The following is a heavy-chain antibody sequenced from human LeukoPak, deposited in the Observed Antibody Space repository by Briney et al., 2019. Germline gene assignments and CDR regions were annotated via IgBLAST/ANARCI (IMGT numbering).Heavy chain of an antibody. D-gene: IGHD6-13*01. CDR3: ARDQGIAAVGTI. V-gene: IGHV1-69*05. Sequence: SVKVSCKASGYTFTSYGISWVRQAPGQGLEWMGRIIPIFGTANYAQKFQGRVTITTDESTSTAYMELSSLRSEDTAVYYCARDQGIAAVGTIWGQGTLVTVSS. J-gene: IGHJ4*02. CDR1: GYTFTSYG. CDR2: IIPIFGTA.